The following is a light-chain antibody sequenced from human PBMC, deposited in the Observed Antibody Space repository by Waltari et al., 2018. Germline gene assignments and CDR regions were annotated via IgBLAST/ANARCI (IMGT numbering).Light chain of an antibody. CDR3: QHYVRLPAT. CDR2: GGT. V-gene: IGKV3-20*01. CDR1: QSVSRA. Sequence: EIVLTQSPGTLSLSPGERATLPCRASQSVSRALAWYQQKPGQAPRLLIYGGTRATGIPDRFSGSGSGTDFSLTISRLEPEDFAVYYCQHYVRLPATFGQGTKVEIK. J-gene: IGKJ1*01.